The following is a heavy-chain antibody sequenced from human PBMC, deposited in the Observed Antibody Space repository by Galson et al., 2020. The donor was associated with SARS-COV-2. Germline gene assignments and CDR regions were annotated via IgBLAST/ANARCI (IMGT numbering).Heavy chain of an antibody. CDR2: ISGSGGST. CDR1: GFTFSSYA. V-gene: IGHV3-23*01. J-gene: IGHJ6*02. CDR3: ARMRPYCSSTSCYHDYYGMDV. D-gene: IGHD2-2*01. Sequence: TGGSLRLSCAASGFTFSSYAMSWVRQAPGKGLEWVSAISGSGGSTYYADSVKGRFTISRDNSKNTLYLQMNSLRAEDTAVYYCARMRPYCSSTSCYHDYYGMDVWGQGTTVTVSS.